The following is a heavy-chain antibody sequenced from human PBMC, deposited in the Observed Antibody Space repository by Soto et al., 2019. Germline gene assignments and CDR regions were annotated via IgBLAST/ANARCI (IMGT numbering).Heavy chain of an antibody. CDR1: GFTFSNFG. CDR2: IWYDGSNK. D-gene: IGHD2-15*01. J-gene: IGHJ3*02. V-gene: IGHV3-33*01. Sequence: QVQLVESGGGVVQPGRSLRLSCAASGFTFSNFGMHWVRQAPGKGLEWVALIWYDGSNKYYADSVKGRFTISRDNSKNTLYLQMNSLRADDTAVYYCARKYCSGGSGYSDPFDIWGQGTMVTVSS. CDR3: ARKYCSGGSGYSDPFDI.